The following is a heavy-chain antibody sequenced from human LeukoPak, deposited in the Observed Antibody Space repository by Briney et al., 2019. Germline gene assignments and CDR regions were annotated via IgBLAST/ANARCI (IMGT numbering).Heavy chain of an antibody. Sequence: SETLSLTCTVSGGSISSYYWSWIRQPSGKELEWIGYIYYSGSTNYNPSLKSRVTISVDTSKNQFSLKLSSVTAADTAVYYCARVTVEMATIDYWGQGTLVTVSS. CDR3: ARVTVEMATIDY. CDR1: GGSISSYY. CDR2: IYYSGST. J-gene: IGHJ4*02. V-gene: IGHV4-59*01. D-gene: IGHD5-12*01.